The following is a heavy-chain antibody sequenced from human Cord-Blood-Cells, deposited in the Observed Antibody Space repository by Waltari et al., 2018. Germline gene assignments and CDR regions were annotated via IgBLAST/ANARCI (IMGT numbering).Heavy chain of an antibody. D-gene: IGHD6-13*01. J-gene: IGHJ5*02. CDR3: ARLIAAAGTDWFDP. V-gene: IGHV4-59*01. CDR1: GGSISSYY. CDR2: IYYSGST. Sequence: QVQLQESGPGLVKPSETLSLTCTVSGGSISSYYWSWIRQPPGKGLEWIGYIYYSGSTNYNPSRKSRVTISVDTSKNQFSLKLSSVTAADTAVYYCARLIAAAGTDWFDPWGQGTLVTVSS.